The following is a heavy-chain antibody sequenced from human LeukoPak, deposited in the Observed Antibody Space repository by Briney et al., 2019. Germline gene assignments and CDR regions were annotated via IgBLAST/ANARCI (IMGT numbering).Heavy chain of an antibody. CDR1: GYTLTELS. J-gene: IGHJ4*02. V-gene: IGHV1-24*01. Sequence: ASVKVSCKVPGYTLTELSMHWVRQAPGKGLEWMGGFDPEHGEIIYAQKFQGRVTMTEDTSTDTAYVELSSLRSEDTAVYYCASDAILGAGGFGYWGQGTLVTVSS. CDR3: ASDAILGAGGFGY. CDR2: FDPEHGEI. D-gene: IGHD1-26*01.